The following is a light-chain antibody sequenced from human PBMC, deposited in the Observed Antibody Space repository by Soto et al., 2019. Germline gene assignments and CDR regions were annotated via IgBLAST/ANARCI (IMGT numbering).Light chain of an antibody. CDR2: TSG. J-gene: IGKJ2*01. CDR3: QQTYNTPYT. CDR1: QRITTY. V-gene: IGKV1-39*01. Sequence: IHMTQSPSSLSASVGDRVTITCRASQRITTYLNWYQQKPGEAPKLLISTSGTLQRGVPSRFIGSGSETDFTLTITGLQRADFATYFCQQTYNTPYTFGQGTKLEIK.